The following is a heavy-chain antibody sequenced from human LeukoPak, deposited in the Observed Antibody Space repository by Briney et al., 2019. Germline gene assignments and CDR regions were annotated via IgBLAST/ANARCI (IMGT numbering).Heavy chain of an antibody. V-gene: IGHV1-2*02. D-gene: IGHD2-15*01. J-gene: IGHJ4*02. CDR3: ARDQTYCSGGSCYSSIDDY. CDR2: INPNSGGT. CDR1: GYTFTGYY. Sequence: ASVKVSCKASGYTFTGYYMHWVRQTPGQGLEWMGWINPNSGGTNYAQKFQGRVTMTRDTSISTANMELSRLRSDDTAVYYCARDQTYCSGGSCYSSIDDYWGQGTLVTVSS.